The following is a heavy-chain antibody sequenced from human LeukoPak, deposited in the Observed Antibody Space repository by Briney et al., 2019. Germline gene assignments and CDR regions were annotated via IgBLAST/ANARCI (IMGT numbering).Heavy chain of an antibody. CDR2: INPNSGGT. CDR1: GYTFTGYS. D-gene: IGHD3-10*01. CDR3: ARGLFARGSFDP. V-gene: IGHV1-2*02. J-gene: IGHJ5*02. Sequence: ASVKVSCKASGYTFTGYSMHWVRQAPGQGLEWMGWINPNSGGTNYAQKFQGRVTMTRDTSISTAYMELSRLRSDDTAVYYCARGLFARGSFDPWGQGTLVTVSS.